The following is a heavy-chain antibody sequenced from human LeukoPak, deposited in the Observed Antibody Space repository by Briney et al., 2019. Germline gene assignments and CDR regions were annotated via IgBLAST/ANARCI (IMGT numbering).Heavy chain of an antibody. Sequence: SRTLSLTCTVSGGSISSGSYFWNWIRQPAGKGLEWIGHIYTSGSTNYSPSLKSRVTISVDTSKNQFSLNLSSVTAADTAIYYCAVWSDGRWFDPWGQGTLVTVSS. CDR3: AVWSDGRWFDP. V-gene: IGHV4-61*09. CDR1: GGSISSGSYF. J-gene: IGHJ5*02. D-gene: IGHD3-3*01. CDR2: IYTSGST.